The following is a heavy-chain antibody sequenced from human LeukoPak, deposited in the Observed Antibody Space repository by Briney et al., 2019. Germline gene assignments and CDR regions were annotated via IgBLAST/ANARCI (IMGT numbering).Heavy chain of an antibody. J-gene: IGHJ4*02. CDR2: ISYDGSNK. V-gene: IGHV3-30*03. CDR1: GFTFSNYG. Sequence: GGSLRLSCAASGFTFSNYGMHWVRQAPGKGLEWVAVISYDGSNKYYADSVKGRFTISRDNSKNTLYLQMNSLRAEGTAVYYCALLDYWGQGTLVTVSS. CDR3: ALLDY.